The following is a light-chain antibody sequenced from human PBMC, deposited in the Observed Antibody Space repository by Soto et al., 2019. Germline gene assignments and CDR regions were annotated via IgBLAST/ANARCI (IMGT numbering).Light chain of an antibody. CDR1: SSDVGSYNL. V-gene: IGLV2-23*01. CDR2: EGN. CDR3: CSYAGSSTLM. Sequence: QPVLTQPASVSGSPGQSITISCTGTSSDVGSYNLVSWYQQHPGKAPRLMIYEGNKRPSGVSNRFSGSKSGNTASLTISGLQAEDEADYYCCSYAGSSTLMFGGGTKLTVL. J-gene: IGLJ3*02.